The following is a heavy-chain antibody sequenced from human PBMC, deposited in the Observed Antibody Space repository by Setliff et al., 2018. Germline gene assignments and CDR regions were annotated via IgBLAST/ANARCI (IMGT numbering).Heavy chain of an antibody. CDR1: GFTFGDYA. Sequence: PGESLKISCTASGFTFGDYAMSWVRQAPGKGLEWVGFIRSKAYGGTTEYAASVKGRFTISRDDSKSIAYLQMNSLKTEDTAVYYCTRVGRLLVYYYYGMDVWGQGTTVTVSS. V-gene: IGHV3-49*04. CDR3: TRVGRLLVYYYYGMDV. CDR2: IRSKAYGGTT. J-gene: IGHJ6*02. D-gene: IGHD2-15*01.